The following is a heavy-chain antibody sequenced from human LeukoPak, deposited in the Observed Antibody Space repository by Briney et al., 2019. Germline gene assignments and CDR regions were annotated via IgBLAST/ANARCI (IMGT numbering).Heavy chain of an antibody. V-gene: IGHV4-39*01. D-gene: IGHD3-22*01. CDR2: IYYSGST. J-gene: IGHJ4*02. CDR3: ARHPSYYDRIDY. Sequence: SETLSLTCTVSGGSISSSSYYWGWIRRPPGKGLEWIGSIYYSGSTNYNPSLKSRVTISVDTSKNQFSLKLSSVTAADTAVYYCARHPSYYDRIDYWGQGTLVTVSS. CDR1: GGSISSSSYY.